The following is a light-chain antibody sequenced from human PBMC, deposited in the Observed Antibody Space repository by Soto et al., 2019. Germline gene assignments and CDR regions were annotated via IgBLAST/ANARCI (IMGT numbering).Light chain of an antibody. V-gene: IGKV1-9*01. Sequence: DIQLTQSPSFLSASVGDRVTITCRASQGISSSLAWFQQKPGKAPKLLIYAASTLQSRVPSRFSGSGSGTDFTLTISSLQPEDFATYYCQQYENLPTFGQGTRLEIK. J-gene: IGKJ5*01. CDR2: AAS. CDR3: QQYENLPT. CDR1: QGISSS.